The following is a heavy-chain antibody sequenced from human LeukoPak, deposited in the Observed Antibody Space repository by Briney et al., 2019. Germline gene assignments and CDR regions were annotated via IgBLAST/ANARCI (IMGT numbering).Heavy chain of an antibody. J-gene: IGHJ3*02. Sequence: SETLSLTCAVYGGSFSGYYWSWIRQPPGKGLEWIGEINHSGSTNYNPSLKSRVTISVDTSKNQLSLKLSSVTAADTAVYYCAGTYYYGSGSDAFDIWGQGTMVTVSS. CDR2: INHSGST. D-gene: IGHD3-10*01. CDR1: GGSFSGYY. CDR3: AGTYYYGSGSDAFDI. V-gene: IGHV4-34*01.